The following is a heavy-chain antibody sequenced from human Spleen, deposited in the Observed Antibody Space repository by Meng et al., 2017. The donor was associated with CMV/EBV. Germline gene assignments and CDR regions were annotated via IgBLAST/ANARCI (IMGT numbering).Heavy chain of an antibody. CDR1: GFTFDEYA. Sequence: GGSLRLSCAASGFTFDEYAMHWLRQAPGRGLEWVSLISWDGGSTYYADSVKGRFTISRDNSKNSLYLQMNSLRAEDTALYYCAKDYVPSQLPPYYYYYGMDVWGQGTTVTVSS. CDR2: ISWDGGST. D-gene: IGHD2-2*01. CDR3: AKDYVPSQLPPYYYYYGMDV. J-gene: IGHJ6*02. V-gene: IGHV3-43D*03.